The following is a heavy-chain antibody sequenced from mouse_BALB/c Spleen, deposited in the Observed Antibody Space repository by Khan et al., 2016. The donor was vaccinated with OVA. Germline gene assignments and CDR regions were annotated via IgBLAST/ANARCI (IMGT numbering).Heavy chain of an antibody. D-gene: IGHD1-2*01. V-gene: IGHV2-6-7*01. J-gene: IGHJ3*01. CDR2: IWGDGST. CDR3: VRELRLGGFAY. CDR1: GFSLTGYG. Sequence: QVQLKESGPGLVAPSQSLSITCTVSGFSLTGYGANWVRQPPGKGLEWLGMIWGDGSTDYNSVLKSRLSISKDNSKSQVFLKMNSLQTDDTARYYCVRELRLGGFAYWGQGTLVTVSA.